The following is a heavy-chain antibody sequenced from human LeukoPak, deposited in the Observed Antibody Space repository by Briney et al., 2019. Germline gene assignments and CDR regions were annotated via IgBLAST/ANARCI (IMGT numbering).Heavy chain of an antibody. CDR1: DDSISTNSYY. Sequence: KPAETLTLTCTVSDDSISTNSYYWNWIRQPPGKGLEWVASFHYSGTPYYSPSLNNRISIFLDTSKRQFSLKLRSVTASDTAVYYCTRGDDSYKQGNFWGQGTQVIDSS. J-gene: IGHJ4*02. D-gene: IGHD7-27*01. CDR3: TRGDDSYKQGNF. CDR2: FHYSGTP. V-gene: IGHV4-39*01.